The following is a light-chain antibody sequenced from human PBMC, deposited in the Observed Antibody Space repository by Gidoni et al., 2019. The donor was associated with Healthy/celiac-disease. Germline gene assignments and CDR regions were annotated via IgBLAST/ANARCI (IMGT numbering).Light chain of an antibody. CDR2: GAS. CDR1: QSVSSSY. J-gene: IGKJ1*01. Sequence: EAVLTQSPGTLSLSRGERATLSCRASQSVSSSYLAWYQQKPGQAPRLLIYGASSRATGIPDRFSGSGSGTDFTLTISRLEPEDFAVYYCQQYGSSSLTFGQGTKVEIK. CDR3: QQYGSSSLT. V-gene: IGKV3-20*01.